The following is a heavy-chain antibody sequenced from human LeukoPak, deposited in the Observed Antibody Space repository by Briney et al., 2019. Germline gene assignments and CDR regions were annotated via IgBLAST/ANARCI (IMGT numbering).Heavy chain of an antibody. V-gene: IGHV1-8*01. Sequence: ASVKVSCKASGYTFTSYDINWVRQATGQGLEWMGWMNPNSGNTGYAQKFQGRVTMTRNTSISTAYMELSSLRSEDTAVYYCAKHLGYSTSSGIDYWGQGTLITVSS. CDR3: AKHLGYSTSSGIDY. J-gene: IGHJ4*02. CDR1: GYTFTSYD. CDR2: MNPNSGNT. D-gene: IGHD6-6*01.